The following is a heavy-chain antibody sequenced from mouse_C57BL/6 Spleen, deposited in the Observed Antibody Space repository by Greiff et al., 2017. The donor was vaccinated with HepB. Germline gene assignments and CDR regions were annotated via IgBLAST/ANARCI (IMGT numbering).Heavy chain of an antibody. CDR3: ARVYDYDVGYAMDY. D-gene: IGHD2-4*01. J-gene: IGHJ4*01. Sequence: VMLVESGPGLVAPSQSLSITCTVSGFSLTSYAISWVRQPPGKGLEWLGVIWTGGGTNYNSALKSRLSISKDNSKSQVFLKMNSLQTDDTARYYCARVYDYDVGYAMDYWGQGTSVTVSS. CDR2: IWTGGGT. V-gene: IGHV2-9-1*01. CDR1: GFSLTSYA.